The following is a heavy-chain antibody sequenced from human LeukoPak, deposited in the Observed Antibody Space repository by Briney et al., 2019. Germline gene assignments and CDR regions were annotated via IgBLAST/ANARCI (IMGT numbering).Heavy chain of an antibody. CDR3: AKDISRITMIVVGAFDI. Sequence: PGRSLRLSCAASGFTFDDYAMHWVRQAPGKGLEWVSGISWNSGSIGYADSVKGRFTISRDKAKNSLYLQMNSLRAEDTALYYCAKDISRITMIVVGAFDIWGQGTMVTVSS. CDR1: GFTFDDYA. J-gene: IGHJ3*02. CDR2: ISWNSGSI. V-gene: IGHV3-9*01. D-gene: IGHD3-22*01.